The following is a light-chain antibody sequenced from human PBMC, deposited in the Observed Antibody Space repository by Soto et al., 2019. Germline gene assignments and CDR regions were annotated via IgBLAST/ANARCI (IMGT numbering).Light chain of an antibody. Sequence: EIVMTQSPATLSVSPGERATLSCRASRSVNSNLAWYQQKPGQAPRLLIYGASTRATNIPARFSASGSGTEFTLTISSLQSEDVAVCYCQQYNNWPSLTFGGGTKVEIK. CDR1: RSVNSN. CDR2: GAS. J-gene: IGKJ4*01. V-gene: IGKV3-15*01. CDR3: QQYNNWPSLT.